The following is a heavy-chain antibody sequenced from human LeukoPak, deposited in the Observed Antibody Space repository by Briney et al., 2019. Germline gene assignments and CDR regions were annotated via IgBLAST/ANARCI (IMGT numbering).Heavy chain of an antibody. D-gene: IGHD3-9*01. J-gene: IGHJ4*02. V-gene: IGHV3-7*03. CDR1: GFTFSSYW. Sequence: GGSLRLPCAASGFTFSSYWVSWVRQAPGKGLEWVANIKQDGSEKYYVDSVKGRFTISRDNAKNSLYLQMNSLRAEDTAVYYCARDHSLYYDILTGYAFDYWGQGTLVTVSS. CDR2: IKQDGSEK. CDR3: ARDHSLYYDILTGYAFDY.